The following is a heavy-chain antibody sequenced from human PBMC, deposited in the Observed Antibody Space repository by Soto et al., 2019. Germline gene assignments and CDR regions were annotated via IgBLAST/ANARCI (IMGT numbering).Heavy chain of an antibody. Sequence: GASVKVSCKTSGYTFENFGITWVRQAPGQGLEWMGWISVYNGRTKSAQKFQGRVTLTTETSTNTAYLEMRSLSSDDTAVYYCARDSGFVFDTTGYFDYWGQGTRVTV. J-gene: IGHJ4*02. V-gene: IGHV1-18*04. CDR2: ISVYNGRT. D-gene: IGHD3-9*01. CDR1: GYTFENFG. CDR3: ARDSGFVFDTTGYFDY.